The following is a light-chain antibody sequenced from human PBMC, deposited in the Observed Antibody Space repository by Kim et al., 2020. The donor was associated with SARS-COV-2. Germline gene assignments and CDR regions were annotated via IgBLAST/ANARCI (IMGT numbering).Light chain of an antibody. CDR3: AAWDDSLKGSV. J-gene: IGLJ3*02. V-gene: IGLV1-44*01. Sequence: QSVLTQPPSASGTPGQRVTISCSGSISNIGSNVVNWYQQLPGTAPKLLLYINDYRPSGVPDRFSGSKSGTSASLAISGLQSEDEADYYCAAWDDSLKGSVFGGGTQLTVL. CDR2: IND. CDR1: ISNIGSNV.